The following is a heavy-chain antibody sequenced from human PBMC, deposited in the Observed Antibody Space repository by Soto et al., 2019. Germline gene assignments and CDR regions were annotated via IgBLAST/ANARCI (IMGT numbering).Heavy chain of an antibody. CDR1: GNTFASHC. Sequence: ASLKVSCKASGNTFASHCFSWVRQAPGQGLEWMGWISGFNGQTNYALKFQGRVTLTTDTSTSTAYMELRSLRSDDTAVYFCARVDPRGVAVVRDYWGQGTLVTVSS. J-gene: IGHJ4*02. CDR2: ISGFNGQT. V-gene: IGHV1-18*01. CDR3: ARVDPRGVAVVRDY. D-gene: IGHD3-10*01.